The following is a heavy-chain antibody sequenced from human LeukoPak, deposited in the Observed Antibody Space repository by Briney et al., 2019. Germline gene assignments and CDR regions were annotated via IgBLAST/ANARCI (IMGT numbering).Heavy chain of an antibody. V-gene: IGHV1-18*01. CDR1: GYTFTSYG. Sequence: ASVKVSCKASGYTFTSYGISWVRQAPGQGLEWMGWISAYNGNTNYAQKFQGRVTITADKSTSTAYMELSSLRSEDTAVFYCARVPETYFYDSSGITGWFDPWGQGTLVTVSS. CDR2: ISAYNGNT. CDR3: ARVPETYFYDSSGITGWFDP. D-gene: IGHD3-22*01. J-gene: IGHJ5*02.